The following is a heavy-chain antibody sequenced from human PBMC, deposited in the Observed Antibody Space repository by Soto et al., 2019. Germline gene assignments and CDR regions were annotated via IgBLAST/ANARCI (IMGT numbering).Heavy chain of an antibody. V-gene: IGHV4-34*01. J-gene: IGHJ6*02. CDR2: INHGGSN. CDR1: GGSLSRYY. D-gene: IGHD3-10*01. Sequence: SETLSLTCAVYGGSLSRYYWSWIRQPPGKGLEWIGEINHGGSNNYNPSLKSRVTISVDTSKNQFSLKLTSVTAADTAVYYCATGRGVRGVVVPTYYYYGLDVWGQGTTVTVSS. CDR3: ATGRGVRGVVVPTYYYYGLDV.